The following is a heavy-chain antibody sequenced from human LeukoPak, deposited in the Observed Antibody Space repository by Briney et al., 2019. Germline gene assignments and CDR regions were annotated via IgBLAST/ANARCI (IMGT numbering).Heavy chain of an antibody. CDR1: GGSISTSSYY. Sequence: ASETLSLTCTVSGGSISTSSYYWGWLRQPPGKGLEWIGSIYYSGSTYYNPSLKSRVTMSVDTSKNQFSLNVTSVTAADTAVYYCARVGGGSGWYGGHYFNYWGQGILVTVSS. D-gene: IGHD6-19*01. J-gene: IGHJ4*02. CDR2: IYYSGST. V-gene: IGHV4-39*07. CDR3: ARVGGGSGWYGGHYFNY.